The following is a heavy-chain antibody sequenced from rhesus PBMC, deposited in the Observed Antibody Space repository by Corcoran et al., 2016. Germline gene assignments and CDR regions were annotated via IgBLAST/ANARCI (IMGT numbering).Heavy chain of an antibody. J-gene: IGHJ4*01. CDR2: IYWDDDK. V-gene: IGHV2-174*01. CDR3: ARRQGQWVVDY. Sequence: QVTLKESGPALVKPTQTLTLTCTFSGFSISTSGMGVGWIRQPPGKALEWVALIYWDDDKYYSTSLKSRINISKDTSKNQVVRTMTNMDPVETATYYCARRQGQWVVDYWGQGVLVTVSS. D-gene: IGHD5-24*01. CDR1: GFSISTSGMG.